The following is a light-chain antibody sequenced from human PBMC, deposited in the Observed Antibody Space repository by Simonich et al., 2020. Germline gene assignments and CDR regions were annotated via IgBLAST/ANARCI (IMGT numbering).Light chain of an antibody. V-gene: IGKV4-1*01. CDR1: QSVLYSSNNQNY. Sequence: DIVMTQSPDSLAVSLGERATINCKSSQSVLYSSNNQNYLAWYQQKPGPPPKLLIYWAATRESGVPDRFRGSGSGTDFTLTISSLQAEDVAVYYCQQYYSTPFTFGPGTKVDIK. J-gene: IGKJ3*01. CDR2: WAA. CDR3: QQYYSTPFT.